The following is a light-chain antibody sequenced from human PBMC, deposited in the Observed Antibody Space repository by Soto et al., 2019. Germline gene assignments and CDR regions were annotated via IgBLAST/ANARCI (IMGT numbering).Light chain of an antibody. CDR3: CSYAGSSTWV. CDR1: SSDVGSYNF. Sequence: QLVLTQPASVSGSPGQWITISCTGTSSDVGSYNFVSWYQQQPGKAPKLMISEVSKRPSGVSNRFSGSKSGNTASLTISGLQAEDEAAYYCCSYAGSSTWVFGGGTKLTVL. J-gene: IGLJ3*02. CDR2: EVS. V-gene: IGLV2-23*02.